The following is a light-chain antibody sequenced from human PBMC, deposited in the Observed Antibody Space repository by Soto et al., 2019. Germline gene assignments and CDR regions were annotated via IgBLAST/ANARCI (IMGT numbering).Light chain of an antibody. CDR1: SSDVGRYDY. Sequence: QSVLAQPRSVSGSPGQSVTISCTGTSSDVGRYDYASWYQQYPGEAPKLIIYDVTERPSGVPDRFSGSKSGNTASLTIYGLRAEDEADYSCCSFAGSYSSVFGSGTKVTVL. CDR2: DVT. CDR3: CSFAGSYSSV. V-gene: IGLV2-11*01. J-gene: IGLJ1*01.